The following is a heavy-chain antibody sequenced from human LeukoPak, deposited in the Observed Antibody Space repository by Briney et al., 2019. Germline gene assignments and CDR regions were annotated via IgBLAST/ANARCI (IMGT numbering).Heavy chain of an antibody. CDR2: IKSRTSGGTT. CDR1: GFTFSNAW. D-gene: IGHD3-10*01. CDR3: TRVLWAASGP. Sequence: GGSLRRSCATSGFTFSNAWMNWVRQGPGKGLEWVGRIKSRTSGGTTDYAAPVKGRFTVSRDDSKNTLYLQMNSLKTEDTAVYYCTRVLWAASGPWGQGTLVTVSS. V-gene: IGHV3-15*01. J-gene: IGHJ5*02.